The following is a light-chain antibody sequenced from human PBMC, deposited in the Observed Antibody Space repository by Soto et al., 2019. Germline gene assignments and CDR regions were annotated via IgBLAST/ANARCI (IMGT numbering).Light chain of an antibody. J-gene: IGKJ4*01. CDR1: QSISSW. CDR3: QQYNRYPLT. V-gene: IGKV1-5*01. CDR2: DAS. Sequence: DIQMTKSPSTLSTSVGDRVTITCRASQSISSWLAWYQQKPGKAPKLLIYDASSLETGVPSRFSGSGSGTEFTLTISSLQPDDFATYYCQQYNRYPLTFGGGTKVEIK.